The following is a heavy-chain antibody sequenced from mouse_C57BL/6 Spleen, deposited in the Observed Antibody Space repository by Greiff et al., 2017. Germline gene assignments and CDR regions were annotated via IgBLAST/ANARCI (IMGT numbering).Heavy chain of an antibody. D-gene: IGHD1-1*01. V-gene: IGHV1-74*01. J-gene: IGHJ1*03. CDR1: GYTFTSYW. CDR2: IHPSDSDT. Sequence: QVQLQQPGAELVKPGASVKVSCTASGYTFTSYWMHWVKQRPGQGLEWIGWIHPSDSDTNYNHKFKGKATLTVDTSSSTAYMQLSSLTSEDSAVYYCALITSVVARGYFGVWGTGTTVTVAS. CDR3: ALITSVVARGYFGV.